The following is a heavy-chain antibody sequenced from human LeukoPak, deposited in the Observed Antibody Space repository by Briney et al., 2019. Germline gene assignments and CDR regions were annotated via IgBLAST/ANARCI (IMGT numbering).Heavy chain of an antibody. CDR3: AELGITMIGGV. J-gene: IGHJ6*04. Sequence: GGSLRLSCTASGFIFSSYSMHWVRQAPGKGLEFVSAISSNGGSTFYANSVKGRFTISRDNAKNSLYLQMNSLRAEDTAVYYCAELGITMIGGVWGKGTTVTISS. V-gene: IGHV3-64*01. CDR2: ISSNGGST. D-gene: IGHD3-10*02. CDR1: GFIFSSYS.